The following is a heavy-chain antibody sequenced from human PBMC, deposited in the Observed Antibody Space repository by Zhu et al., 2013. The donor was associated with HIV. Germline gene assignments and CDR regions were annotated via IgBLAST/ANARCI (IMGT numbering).Heavy chain of an antibody. V-gene: IGHV4-30-4*01. CDR2: IYYSGST. CDR1: GGSISSGDYY. D-gene: IGHD1-26*01. Sequence: QVQLQESGPGLVKPSQTLSLTCTVSGGSISSGDYYWSWIRQPPGKGLEWIGYIYYSGSTYYNPSLKSRVTISVDTSKNQFSLKLSSVTAADTAVYYCARDSREWELPTYVFDYWGQGTLVTVSS. CDR3: ARDSREWELPTYVFDY. J-gene: IGHJ4*02.